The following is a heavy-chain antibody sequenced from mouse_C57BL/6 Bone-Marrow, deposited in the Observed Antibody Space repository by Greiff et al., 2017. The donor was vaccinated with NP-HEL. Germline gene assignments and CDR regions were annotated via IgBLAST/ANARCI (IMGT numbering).Heavy chain of an antibody. CDR2: IYPGGGYT. J-gene: IGHJ2*01. D-gene: IGHD1-1*01. Sequence: QVQLQQSGAELVRPGTSVKMSCKASGYTFTNYWIGWAKQRPGHGLEWIGDIYPGGGYTNYNEKFKGKDTLTADTSSSTAYMQFSSLTSEDSAIDYCARRNPGVATDYFDYWGQGTTLTVAS. CDR3: ARRNPGVATDYFDY. V-gene: IGHV1-63*01. CDR1: GYTFTNYW.